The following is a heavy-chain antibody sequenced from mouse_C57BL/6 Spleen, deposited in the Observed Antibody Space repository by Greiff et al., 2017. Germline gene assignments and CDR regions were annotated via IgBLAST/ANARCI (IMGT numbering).Heavy chain of an antibody. CDR2: IYPRSGNT. Sequence: VQLVESGAELARPGASVKLSCKASGYTFTSYGISWVKQRTGQGLEWIGEIYPRSGNTYYNEKFKGKATLAAEKSSSTAYMELRSLTSEDSAVYFVARWLAQATGYFDYWGQGTTLTVSS. CDR1: GYTFTSYG. J-gene: IGHJ2*01. D-gene: IGHD3-2*02. CDR3: ARWLAQATGYFDY. V-gene: IGHV1-81*01.